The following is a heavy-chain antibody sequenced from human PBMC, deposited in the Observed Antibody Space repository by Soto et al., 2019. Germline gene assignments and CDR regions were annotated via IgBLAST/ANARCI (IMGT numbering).Heavy chain of an antibody. D-gene: IGHD5-12*01. Sequence: SSETLSLTCSVSGGSISSSSYYWAWIRQPPGKGLEWIGSIFYSGFTYYNPSLKSRVTISVDTSKNQFSLKLSSVTAADTAVYYCARWLGYGPHFDYWGQGTLVTVSS. CDR2: IFYSGFT. V-gene: IGHV4-39*07. J-gene: IGHJ4*02. CDR1: GGSISSSSYY. CDR3: ARWLGYGPHFDY.